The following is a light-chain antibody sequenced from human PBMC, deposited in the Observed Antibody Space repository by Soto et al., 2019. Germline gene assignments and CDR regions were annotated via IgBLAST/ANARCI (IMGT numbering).Light chain of an antibody. V-gene: IGKV1-33*01. CDR2: DAS. Sequence: DIQMTQSPSSLSASVGCRVTITFQASQDIKNYLNWYQQKSGKAPKLLIYDASDLETGVPSRFSGSGSGTDFTFTINSLQPEDIATYYCQQYDNLPLTFGGGTKVDIK. CDR1: QDIKNY. J-gene: IGKJ4*01. CDR3: QQYDNLPLT.